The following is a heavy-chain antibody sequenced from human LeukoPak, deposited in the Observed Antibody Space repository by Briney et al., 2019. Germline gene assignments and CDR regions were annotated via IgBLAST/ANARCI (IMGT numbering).Heavy chain of an antibody. CDR3: AREVAVAGTFDY. CDR1: SGSFSGYY. CDR2: INNSGST. Sequence: SETLSLTCDVNSGSFSGYYWSWIRQPPGKGLEWIGEINNSGSTNYNPSLKSRVTISVDTSKNQFSLKLSSVTAADTAVYYCAREVAVAGTFDYWGQGTLVTVSS. V-gene: IGHV4-34*01. J-gene: IGHJ4*02. D-gene: IGHD6-19*01.